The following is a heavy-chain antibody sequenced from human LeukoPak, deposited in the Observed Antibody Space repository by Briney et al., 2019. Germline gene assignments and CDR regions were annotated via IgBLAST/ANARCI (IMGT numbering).Heavy chain of an antibody. V-gene: IGHV4-59*01. CDR2: IYYSGTT. CDR1: GGSISGYY. CDR3: ARDHSSWSGWFDP. Sequence: PSETLSLTCTVSGGSISGYYWSWIRQPPGKGLEWIGFIYYSGTTNYNPSLKSRVTISVDTSKNQFSLKLTSVTAADAAVYYCARDHSSWSGWFDPWGQGTLVTVSS. J-gene: IGHJ5*02. D-gene: IGHD6-6*01.